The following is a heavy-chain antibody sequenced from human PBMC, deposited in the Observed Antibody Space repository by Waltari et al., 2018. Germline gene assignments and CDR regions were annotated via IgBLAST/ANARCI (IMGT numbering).Heavy chain of an antibody. CDR2: IYYSGST. V-gene: IGHV4-39*01. Sequence: QLQLQESGPGLVKPSESLSLTCTVSGGSISSSSYYWGWIGQSPGKGLEWIGSIYYSGSTYYNPTLKSRVTISGDTSKNQFSLKLSSVTAADTAVYYCARHWKKSGYRFDPWGQGTLVTVSS. J-gene: IGHJ5*02. CDR1: GGSISSSSYY. D-gene: IGHD5-12*01. CDR3: ARHWKKSGYRFDP.